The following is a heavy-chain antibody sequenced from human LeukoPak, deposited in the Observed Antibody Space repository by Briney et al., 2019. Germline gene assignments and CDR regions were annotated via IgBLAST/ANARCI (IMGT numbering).Heavy chain of an antibody. V-gene: IGHV1-2*02. J-gene: IGHJ4*02. CDR3: ARVGDILTGSGLDYFDY. CDR1: GYTFSNYG. Sequence: ASVTVSCKASGYTFSNYGISWVRQAPGQGLEWMGWINPNSGGTKYAQNFQGRVTMTRDTSISTAYMELRRLRSDDTAVYYCARVGDILTGSGLDYFDYWGQGTLVTVSS. CDR2: INPNSGGT. D-gene: IGHD3-9*01.